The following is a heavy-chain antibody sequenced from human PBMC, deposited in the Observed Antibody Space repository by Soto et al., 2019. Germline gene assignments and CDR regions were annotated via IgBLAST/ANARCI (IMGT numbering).Heavy chain of an antibody. J-gene: IGHJ4*02. V-gene: IGHV1-18*04. D-gene: IGHD3-22*01. Sequence: QVQLVQSGAEVKKPGASVKVSCKASGYTFNTSSINWVRHAPGKGLEWMGWISTYNGNTNYAQTLQGRVTMTTDPSTTTVYLELRSLRSDDTAVYYCARETPSYYDSGGYYDFDYWGQGTLLTVSS. CDR3: ARETPSYYDSGGYYDFDY. CDR2: ISTYNGNT. CDR1: GYTFNTSS.